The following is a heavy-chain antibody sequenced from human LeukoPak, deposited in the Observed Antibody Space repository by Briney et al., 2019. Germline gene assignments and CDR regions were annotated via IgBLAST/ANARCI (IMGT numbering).Heavy chain of an antibody. CDR2: ISYDGSKK. Sequence: RRSLRLSCAPSGFTFSSYGTHWVRQAPGKGLEWVAVISYDGSKKYYADSVKGRFTISRDSSKNMLYLQMNSLRVEDTAVYYCAKGFSSGPWDACDIWGQGTMVTVSS. J-gene: IGHJ3*02. CDR3: AKGFSSGPWDACDI. D-gene: IGHD3-22*01. V-gene: IGHV3-30*18. CDR1: GFTFSSYG.